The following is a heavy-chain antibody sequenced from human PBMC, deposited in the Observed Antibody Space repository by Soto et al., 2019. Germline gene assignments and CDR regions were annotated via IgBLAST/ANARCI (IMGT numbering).Heavy chain of an antibody. Sequence: SETLSLTCAVSGGSISSGGYSWSWIRQPPGKGLEWIGYIYHSGSTYYNPSLKSRVTISVDRSKNQFSLKLSSVTAAGTAVYYCARGPPLGYWGQGTLVTVSS. CDR1: GGSISSGGYS. CDR3: ARGPPLGY. J-gene: IGHJ4*02. V-gene: IGHV4-30-2*01. CDR2: IYHSGST.